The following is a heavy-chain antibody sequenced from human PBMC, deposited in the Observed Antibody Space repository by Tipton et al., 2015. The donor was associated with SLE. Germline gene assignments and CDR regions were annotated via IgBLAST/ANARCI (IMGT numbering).Heavy chain of an antibody. CDR3: GRSGGYRIHR. Sequence: TLSLTCTVSGASISTSGYCWSWIRQPPGKGLEWIGSICYDGNTNYNPSLKSRVTISVTTSRSQFSLKLISLTATDTAVYYCGRSGGYRIHRWGQGTLVTVSS. V-gene: IGHV4-39*01. CDR1: GASISTSGYC. D-gene: IGHD1-26*01. J-gene: IGHJ1*01. CDR2: ICYDGNT.